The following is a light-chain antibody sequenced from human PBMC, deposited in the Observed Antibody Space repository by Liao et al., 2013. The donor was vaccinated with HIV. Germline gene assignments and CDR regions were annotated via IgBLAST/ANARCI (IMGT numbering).Light chain of an antibody. J-gene: IGLJ1*01. CDR1: NTASEI. V-gene: IGLV3-21*01. CDR2: YDT. CDR3: QVWDSGSDV. Sequence: SYELTQPPSVSVGPGETARITCEGHNTASEIVHWYQQRPGQAPVLVIYYDTDRPSGIPERFSGSKSGNTATLTISRVEAGDEADYYCQVWDSGSDVFGPGTKVTVL.